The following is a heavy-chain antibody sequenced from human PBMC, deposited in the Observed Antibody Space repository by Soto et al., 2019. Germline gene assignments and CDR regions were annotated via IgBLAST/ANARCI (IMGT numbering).Heavy chain of an antibody. J-gene: IGHJ4*02. CDR3: ARGLGHGGRHLIY. CDR2: INHSGST. D-gene: IGHD2-15*01. Sequence: SETLSLTCAVYGGSFSGYYWSWIRQPPGKGLEWIGEINHSGSTNYNPSLKSRVTISVDTSKNQFSLKLSSVTAADTAVYYCARGLGHGGRHLIYWGQGTLVTVSS. CDR1: GGSFSGYY. V-gene: IGHV4-34*01.